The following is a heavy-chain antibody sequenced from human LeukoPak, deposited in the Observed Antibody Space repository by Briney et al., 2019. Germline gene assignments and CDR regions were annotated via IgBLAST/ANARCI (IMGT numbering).Heavy chain of an antibody. CDR2: IIPSCGTA. D-gene: IGHD5-18*01. CDR1: GGTFSSYA. Sequence: SVKVSCKASGGTFSSYAISGVRQAPGQGLEGRVGIIPSCGTANYAQKFQGRVTITAEESASTAYMELSSLRYEDTAVYYCAQTYRYGYDYWGQGTLVTVSS. J-gene: IGHJ4*02. CDR3: AQTYRYGYDY. V-gene: IGHV1-69*13.